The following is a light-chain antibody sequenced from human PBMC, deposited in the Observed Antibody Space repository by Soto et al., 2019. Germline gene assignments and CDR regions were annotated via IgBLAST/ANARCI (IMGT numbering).Light chain of an antibody. V-gene: IGLV1-47*01. CDR3: AAWGDSLSGVV. Sequence: QSVLTQPPSASGTPGQRVTISCSGSSSNIGRNFVFWYQQLPGTAPKLLIYRNDQRPSGVPDRFSGSKSGTSGSLAISGLRSEDEADYYCAAWGDSLSGVVFGGGTQLTVL. J-gene: IGLJ2*01. CDR1: SSNIGRNF. CDR2: RND.